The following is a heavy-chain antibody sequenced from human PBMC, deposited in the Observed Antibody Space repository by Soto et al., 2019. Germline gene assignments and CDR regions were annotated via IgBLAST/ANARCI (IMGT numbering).Heavy chain of an antibody. V-gene: IGHV1-24*01. Sequence: GASVKVSCKVSGYTLTELSMHWVRQAPGKGLEWMGGFDPEDGETIYAQKFQGRVTMTEDTSTDTAYMELSSLRSEDTAVYYCATDGPEGLRFRFDYWGQGTLVTVSS. CDR2: FDPEDGET. CDR3: ATDGPEGLRFRFDY. J-gene: IGHJ4*02. CDR1: GYTLTELS. D-gene: IGHD4-17*01.